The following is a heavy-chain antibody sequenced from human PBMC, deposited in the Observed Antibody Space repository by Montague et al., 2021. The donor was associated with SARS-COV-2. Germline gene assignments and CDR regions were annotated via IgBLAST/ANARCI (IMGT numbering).Heavy chain of an antibody. D-gene: IGHD3-16*01. J-gene: IGHJ5*01. CDR3: ARDPNVDS. CDR1: GFSFSSYW. V-gene: IGHV3-7*03. Sequence: SLRLSCAASGFSFSSYWMSWVRQAPGKGLEWVANINQDGSEKYYVDSVKGRFTIYRDNAKNSLYLQMNSLRADDTAVYYCARDPNVDSWGHGTLVTVSS. CDR2: INQDGSEK.